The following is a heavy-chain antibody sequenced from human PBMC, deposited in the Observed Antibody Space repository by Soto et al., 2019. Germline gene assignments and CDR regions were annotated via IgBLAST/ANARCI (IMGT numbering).Heavy chain of an antibody. CDR2: FYWNDDK. CDR3: ARGLATLPVFAFDI. J-gene: IGHJ3*02. Sequence: SGPTLVNPTQTLTLTCTLSGISLSTSGFGLGWIRQTPGKALEWLALFYWNDDKHYSPSLKSRLTITKDTSKNQAILTMTNMDPVDTATYYCARGLATLPVFAFDIWGQGTVVTVSS. CDR1: GISLSTSGFG. V-gene: IGHV2-5*01. D-gene: IGHD1-1*01.